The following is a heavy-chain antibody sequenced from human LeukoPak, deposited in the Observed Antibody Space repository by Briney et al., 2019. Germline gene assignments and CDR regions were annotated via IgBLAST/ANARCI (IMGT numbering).Heavy chain of an antibody. CDR3: AREDWRGSVMSGSSDY. Sequence: ASVKVSCKASGYTFTGYYMHWVRQAPGQGLEWMGWINPNSGGTNYAQKFQGRVTMTRDTSISTAYMELCRLRSDDTAVYYCAREDWRGSVMSGSSDYWGQGTLVTVSS. J-gene: IGHJ4*02. CDR2: INPNSGGT. CDR1: GYTFTGYY. V-gene: IGHV1-2*02. D-gene: IGHD3-3*01.